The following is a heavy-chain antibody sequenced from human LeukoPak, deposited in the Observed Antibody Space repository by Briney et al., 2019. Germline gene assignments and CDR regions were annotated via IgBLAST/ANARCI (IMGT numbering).Heavy chain of an antibody. V-gene: IGHV4-4*07. D-gene: IGHD3-10*01. Sequence: SETLSLTCTVSGGSINNYYWSWIRQPAGKGLEWIGRIYSSGSSSYNPSLQSRVTMSLDTSKNQFSLKLSSVTAADTAVYYCARDPGERITMVRGVITSPGWFDPWGQGTLVTVSS. J-gene: IGHJ5*02. CDR2: IYSSGSS. CDR1: GGSINNYY. CDR3: ARDPGERITMVRGVITSPGWFDP.